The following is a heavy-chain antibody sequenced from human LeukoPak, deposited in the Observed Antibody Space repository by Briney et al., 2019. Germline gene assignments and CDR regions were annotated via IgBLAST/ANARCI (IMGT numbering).Heavy chain of an antibody. D-gene: IGHD5-24*01. J-gene: IGHJ4*02. CDR2: LTPSSGNT. V-gene: IGHV1-8*03. CDR3: ARGLRWLKKGVDY. Sequence: ASVKVSCKASGYTFTSYGINWVRQATGQGLEWMGWLTPSSGNTGYAQKFQGRVTITRNTSINTAYMELTSLTSEDTAVYFCARGLRWLKKGVDYWGQGTLVTVSS. CDR1: GYTFTSYG.